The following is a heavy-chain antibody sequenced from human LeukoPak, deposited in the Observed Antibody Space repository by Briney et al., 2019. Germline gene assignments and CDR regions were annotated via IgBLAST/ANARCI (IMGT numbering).Heavy chain of an antibody. V-gene: IGHV3-23*01. CDR1: GFTFSSYG. CDR3: ARDHRGSGSRYYYYYMDV. CDR2: ISGSGGST. J-gene: IGHJ6*03. Sequence: GGTLRLSCAASGFTFSSYGMSWVRQAPGKGLEWVSAISGSGGSTYYADSVKGRFTISRDNAKNTLYLQMNSLRAEDTAVYYCARDHRGSGSRYYYYYMDVWGKGTTVTISS. D-gene: IGHD3-10*01.